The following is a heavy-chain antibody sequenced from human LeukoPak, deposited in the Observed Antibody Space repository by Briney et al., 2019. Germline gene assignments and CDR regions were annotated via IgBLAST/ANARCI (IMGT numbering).Heavy chain of an antibody. Sequence: ASVKVSCKASGYTFTSYGISWVRQAPGQGLEWMGWISAYNGNTNYAQKFQGRVTMTRDTSISTAYMELSRLRSDDTAVYYCARAYYDILTGSPAPFDYWGQGTLVTVSS. CDR3: ARAYYDILTGSPAPFDY. J-gene: IGHJ4*02. CDR1: GYTFTSYG. V-gene: IGHV1-18*01. D-gene: IGHD3-9*01. CDR2: ISAYNGNT.